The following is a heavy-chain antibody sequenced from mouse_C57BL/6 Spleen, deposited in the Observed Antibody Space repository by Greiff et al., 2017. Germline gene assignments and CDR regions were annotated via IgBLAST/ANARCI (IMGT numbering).Heavy chain of an antibody. Sequence: VQLQQSGPELVKPGASVKISCTASGYSFTGYYMNWVKQSPEKSLEWIGEINPSTGGTTYNQKFKAKATLTVDKSSSTAYMQLKSLTSEDSAVYYCAKGYAWFAYWGQGTLVTVSA. D-gene: IGHD2-2*01. CDR2: INPSTGGT. V-gene: IGHV1-42*01. CDR3: AKGYAWFAY. CDR1: GYSFTGYY. J-gene: IGHJ3*01.